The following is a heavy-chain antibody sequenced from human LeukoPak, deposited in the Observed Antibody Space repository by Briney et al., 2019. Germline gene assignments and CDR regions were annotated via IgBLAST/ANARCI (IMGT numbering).Heavy chain of an antibody. CDR3: AKDWTGTKPFDL. D-gene: IGHD3/OR15-3a*01. V-gene: IGHV3-23*01. CDR1: GFTFSSYA. J-gene: IGHJ2*01. CDR2: ISGSGGKT. Sequence: LPGGSLRLSCAASGFTFSSYAMSWVRQAPGKGLEWGSGISGSGGKTYYADSVKGRFTISRDNFKNTLYLQMNSLRAEDTAVYYCAKDWTGTKPFDLWGRGTLVTVSS.